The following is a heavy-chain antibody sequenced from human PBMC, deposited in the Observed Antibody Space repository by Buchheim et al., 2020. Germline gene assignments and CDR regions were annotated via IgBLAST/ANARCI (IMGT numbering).Heavy chain of an antibody. D-gene: IGHD3-10*02. CDR1: GFTFSSYA. CDR2: ISYDGSNK. CDR3: ARDPHYYVTSTDASDI. V-gene: IGHV3-30-3*01. J-gene: IGHJ3*02. Sequence: QVQLVESGGGVVQPGRSLRLSCAASGFTFSSYAMHWVRQAPGKGLEWVAVISYDGSNKYYADSVKGRFTISRDNSKNTLYLQMNSLRAEDTAVYYCARDPHYYVTSTDASDIWGQGT.